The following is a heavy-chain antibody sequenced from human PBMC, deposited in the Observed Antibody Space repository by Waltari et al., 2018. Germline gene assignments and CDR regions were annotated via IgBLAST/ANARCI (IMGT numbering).Heavy chain of an antibody. D-gene: IGHD3-3*01. V-gene: IGHV4-34*01. CDR3: ASHVGYDFWSGYYIFDY. J-gene: IGHJ4*02. CDR2: INHSGST. CDR1: GGSFSGYY. Sequence: QVQLQQWGAGLLNTPETLSLTCAVYGGSFSGYYWSWIGQPPGKGLEWIGEINHSGSTNYNPSLKRRVTISVDTSKNQFSLKLSSVTAADTAVYYCASHVGYDFWSGYYIFDYWGQGTLVTVSS.